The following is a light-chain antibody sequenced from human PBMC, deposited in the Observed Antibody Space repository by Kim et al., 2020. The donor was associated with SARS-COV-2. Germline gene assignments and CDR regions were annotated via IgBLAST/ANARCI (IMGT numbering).Light chain of an antibody. V-gene: IGLV2-11*01. Sequence: QSALTQPRSVSGSPGQSVTISCTGTSSDVGGYNYVSWYQQHPGKAPKLMIYDVSKRPSGVPDRFSGSKSGNTASLTISGLQAEDEADYYCCSCADTYTPRFGGGTQLTVL. CDR1: SSDVGGYNY. CDR2: DVS. J-gene: IGLJ2*01. CDR3: CSCADTYTPR.